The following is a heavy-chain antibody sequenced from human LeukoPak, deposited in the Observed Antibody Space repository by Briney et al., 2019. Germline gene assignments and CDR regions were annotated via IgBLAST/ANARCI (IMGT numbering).Heavy chain of an antibody. V-gene: IGHV3-74*01. CDR1: GFTFSSYW. D-gene: IGHD5-24*01. J-gene: IGHJ4*02. Sequence: PGGSLRLSCAASGFTFSSYWMHWVRHAPGKGLVWVSRINSDGSGTSYADSVKGRFTISRDNAKNTLYLQMNSLRAEDTAVYYCARVGDGYNYAPLDYWGQGTLVTVSS. CDR3: ARVGDGYNYAPLDY. CDR2: INSDGSGT.